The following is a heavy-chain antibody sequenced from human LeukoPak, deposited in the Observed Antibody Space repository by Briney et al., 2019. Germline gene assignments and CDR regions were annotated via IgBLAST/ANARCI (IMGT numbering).Heavy chain of an antibody. CDR1: GYTFTGYY. CDR2: INPNSGGT. Sequence: ASVKVSCKASGYTFTGYYMHWVRQAPGQGLEWMGWINPNSGGTNYAQKFQGRATMTRDTSISTAYMELSRLRSDDTAVYYCARGSYYYGSGSYYSYFDYWGQGTLVTVSS. D-gene: IGHD3-10*01. CDR3: ARGSYYYGSGSYYSYFDY. V-gene: IGHV1-2*02. J-gene: IGHJ4*02.